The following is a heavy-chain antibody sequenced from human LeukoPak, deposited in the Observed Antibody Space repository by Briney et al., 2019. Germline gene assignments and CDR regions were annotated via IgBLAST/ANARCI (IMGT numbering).Heavy chain of an antibody. J-gene: IGHJ6*02. CDR1: GFTFSSYA. D-gene: IGHD3-3*01. CDR2: ISYDGSNK. Sequence: GGSLRLSCAASGFTFSSYAMHWVRQAPGKGLEWVAVISYDGSNKYYADSVKGRFTISRDDSKNTLYLQMNSLRAEDTAVYYCARDPTIFGVVIYYYGMDVWGQGTTVTVSS. V-gene: IGHV3-30-3*01. CDR3: ARDPTIFGVVIYYYGMDV.